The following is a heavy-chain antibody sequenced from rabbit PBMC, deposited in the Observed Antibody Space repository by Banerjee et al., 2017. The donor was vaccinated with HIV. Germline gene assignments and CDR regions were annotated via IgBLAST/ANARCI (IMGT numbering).Heavy chain of an antibody. J-gene: IGHJ3*01. CDR2: IDPVSGRT. V-gene: IGHV1S7*01. Sequence: QLVESGGGLVQPGGSLKLSCKASGLDFSSYGVSWVRQAPGKGMEWIGYIDPVSGRTHYASWLNGRFPTSSHNAQNTVYLQLNSLTAADTATYFCARSYYSDGYGDYLYAFGLWGQGTLVTVS. CDR1: GLDFSSYG. CDR3: ARSYYSDGYGDYLYAFGL. D-gene: IGHD6-1*01.